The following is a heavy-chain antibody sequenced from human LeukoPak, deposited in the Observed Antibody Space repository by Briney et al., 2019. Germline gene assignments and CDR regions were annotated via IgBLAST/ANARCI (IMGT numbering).Heavy chain of an antibody. D-gene: IGHD6-13*01. V-gene: IGHV4-39*01. CDR2: IYYSGST. J-gene: IGHJ4*02. CDR1: GGSISSSSYY. CDR3: ARWRGSSWYDY. Sequence: SETLSLTCTVSGGSISSSSYYWGWIRQPPGKGLEWIGSIYYSGSTYYNASLKSRLIMSVDTSKNQFSLKLSSVTAADTAVYYCARWRGSSWYDYWGQGTLVIVSS.